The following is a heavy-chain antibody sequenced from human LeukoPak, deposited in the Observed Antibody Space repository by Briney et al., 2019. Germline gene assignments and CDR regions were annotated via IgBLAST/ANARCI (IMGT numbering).Heavy chain of an antibody. J-gene: IGHJ6*03. CDR1: GGSISSYY. CDR3: ARGPRDYYYYMDV. Sequence: SETLSLTCTVSGGSISSYYWSWIRQPPGKGLEWIGYIYYSGGTNYNPSLKSRVTISVDTSENQFSLKLSSVTAADTAVYYCARGPRDYYYYMDVWGKGTTVTVSS. CDR2: IYYSGGT. V-gene: IGHV4-59*01. D-gene: IGHD5-24*01.